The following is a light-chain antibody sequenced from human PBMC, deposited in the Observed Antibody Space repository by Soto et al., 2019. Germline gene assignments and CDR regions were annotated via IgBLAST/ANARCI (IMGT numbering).Light chain of an antibody. CDR3: SSYTSSSTHNVV. Sequence: QSALTQPASVSGSPGQSITISCTGTSRDVGGYNYVSWYQQHPGKAPKLMIYDVSNRPSGVSNRFSGSKSGNTASLTISGLQAEDEADYYCSSYTSSSTHNVVFGGGTKLTVL. CDR1: SRDVGGYNY. CDR2: DVS. V-gene: IGLV2-14*01. J-gene: IGLJ2*01.